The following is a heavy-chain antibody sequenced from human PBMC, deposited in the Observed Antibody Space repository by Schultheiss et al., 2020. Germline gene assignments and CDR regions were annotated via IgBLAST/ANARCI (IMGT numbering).Heavy chain of an antibody. Sequence: GGSLRLSCAASGFTFSSYAMSWVRQAPGKGLEWVSAISGSGGSTYYADSVKGRFTISRDNSKNTLYLQMNSLRAEDTAVYYCHTTYYYDSSGPWYYYGMDVWGQGTTVTVSS. CDR3: HTTYYYDSSGPWYYYGMDV. CDR2: ISGSGGST. CDR1: GFTFSSYA. D-gene: IGHD3-22*01. J-gene: IGHJ6*02. V-gene: IGHV3-23*01.